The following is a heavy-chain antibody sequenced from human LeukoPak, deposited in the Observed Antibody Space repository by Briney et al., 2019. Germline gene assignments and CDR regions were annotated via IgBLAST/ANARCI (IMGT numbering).Heavy chain of an antibody. CDR3: ARSFLGSYGVTYNWFDP. Sequence: ASVKVSCKASGYTFTGYYMHWVRQAPGQGLEWMGWINPNSGGTNYAQKFQGRVTMTRDTSISTAYMELSRLRSDDTAVYYCARSFLGSYGVTYNWFDPWGQGTLVTVSS. CDR1: GYTFTGYY. D-gene: IGHD4-17*01. V-gene: IGHV1-2*02. J-gene: IGHJ5*02. CDR2: INPNSGGT.